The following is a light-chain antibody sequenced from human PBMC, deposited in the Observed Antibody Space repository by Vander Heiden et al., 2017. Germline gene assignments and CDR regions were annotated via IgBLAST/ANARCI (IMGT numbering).Light chain of an antibody. CDR2: GAS. Sequence: EIVLPQSPGTLSLSPGARATLSCRASQSVSSSYLAWYQQKPGQAPRLLIYGASSRATGIPDRFSGSGSGTDFTLTISRLEPEDFAVYYCQQEGSSPLTFGGGTKVEIK. V-gene: IGKV3-20*01. J-gene: IGKJ4*01. CDR3: QQEGSSPLT. CDR1: QSVSSSY.